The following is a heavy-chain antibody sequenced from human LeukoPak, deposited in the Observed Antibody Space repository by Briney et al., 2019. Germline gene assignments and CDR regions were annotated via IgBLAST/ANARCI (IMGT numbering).Heavy chain of an antibody. J-gene: IGHJ6*03. CDR2: ISISSSTI. D-gene: IGHD6-6*01. CDR1: GFTFSSYS. CDR3: ARENGIAARPYYYYYMDV. Sequence: GGSLRLSCAASGFTFSSYSMNWFRQAPGKGLNWVSYISISSSTIYYADSVKGRFTISRDNAKNSLYLQMNSLRAEDTAVYYCARENGIAARPYYYYYMDVWGKGTTVTVSS. V-gene: IGHV3-48*04.